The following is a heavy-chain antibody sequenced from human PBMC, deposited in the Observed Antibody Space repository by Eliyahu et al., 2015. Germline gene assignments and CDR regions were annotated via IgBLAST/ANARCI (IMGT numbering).Heavy chain of an antibody. J-gene: IGHJ4*02. CDR2: VSFDGSDK. CDR1: GFTFSSYG. V-gene: IGHV3-30*18. Sequence: QVQLVESGGGVVQPGRSLRLSCAASGFTFSSYGMHWVRQAPGKGLEWVAVVSFDGSDKFYADSVKGRFTISRDNSKNMLYLQMNSLRAEDTAVYYCAKDIRSKCIVSGVCTLIDYWGQGTLVTVSS. CDR3: AKDIRSKCIVSGVCTLIDY. D-gene: IGHD5/OR15-5a*01.